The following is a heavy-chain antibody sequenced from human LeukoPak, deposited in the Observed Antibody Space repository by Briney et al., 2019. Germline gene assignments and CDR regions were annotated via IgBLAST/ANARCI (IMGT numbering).Heavy chain of an antibody. CDR3: ARDRNDFWSGYYSGDY. CDR2: ISYDGSNK. D-gene: IGHD3-3*01. Sequence: GGSLRLSCAASGFTFSSYAMHWVRQAPGKGLEWVAVISYDGSNKYYADSVKGRFTISRDNAKNSLYLQMNSLRAEDTAVYYCARDRNDFWSGYYSGDYWGQGTLVTVSS. V-gene: IGHV3-30-3*01. J-gene: IGHJ4*02. CDR1: GFTFSSYA.